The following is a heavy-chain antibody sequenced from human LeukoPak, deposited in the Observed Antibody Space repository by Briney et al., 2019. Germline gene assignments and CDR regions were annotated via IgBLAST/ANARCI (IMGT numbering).Heavy chain of an antibody. J-gene: IGHJ5*02. CDR2: ISYDGSKK. CDR1: GFTFSNYG. CDR3: AKSRSRNMITFGGVENWFDP. V-gene: IGHV3-30*18. Sequence: QTGGSLRLSCGASGFTFSNYGMHWVRQAPGKGLEWVAVISYDGSKKYYADSVKGRFTISRDNSKNTLYLQMNSLRAEDTAVYYCAKSRSRNMITFGGVENWFDPWGQGTLVTVSS. D-gene: IGHD3-16*01.